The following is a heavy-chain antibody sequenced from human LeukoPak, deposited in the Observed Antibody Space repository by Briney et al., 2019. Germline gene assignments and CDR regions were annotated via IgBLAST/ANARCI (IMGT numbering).Heavy chain of an antibody. CDR2: IYYSGST. CDR1: GGSISSYY. D-gene: IGHD3-10*01. Sequence: SETLSLTCTVSGGSISSYYWSWIRQPPGKGLEWIGYIYYSGSTNYNPSLKSRVTISVDTSKNQFSLKLSSVTAADTAVYYCARLSTMVRGSDYYYGMDVRGQGTTVTVSS. J-gene: IGHJ6*02. CDR3: ARLSTMVRGSDYYYGMDV. V-gene: IGHV4-59*08.